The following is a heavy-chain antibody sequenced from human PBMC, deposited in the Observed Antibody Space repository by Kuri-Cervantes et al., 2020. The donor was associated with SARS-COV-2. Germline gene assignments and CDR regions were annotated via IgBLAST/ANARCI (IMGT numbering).Heavy chain of an antibody. J-gene: IGHJ4*02. CDR2: IYSGGST. Sequence: GESLKISCAASGFTVSSNYMSWVRQAPGKGLEWVSVIYSGGSTYYADSVKGRFTISRDNSKNTLYLQMNSLRAEDTAVYYCAKDDWGSGWGQGTLVTVSS. V-gene: IGHV3-66*01. CDR3: AKDDWGSG. D-gene: IGHD7-27*01. CDR1: GFTVSSNY.